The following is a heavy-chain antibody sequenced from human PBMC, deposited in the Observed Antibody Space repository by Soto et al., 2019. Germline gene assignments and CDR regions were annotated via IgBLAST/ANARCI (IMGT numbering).Heavy chain of an antibody. CDR3: ARAFCSNGVCYYYFDY. CDR2: IYYDGSNR. D-gene: IGHD2-8*01. CDR1: GVTFVTYA. Sequence: GGFLRLSCAASGVTFVTYAMHWVRQAPGKGLEWVAVIYYDGSNRYYGESVKGRFTISRDNSKSTLYLQMNSLRAEDTAVYYCARAFCSNGVCYYYFDYWGQGTLVTVSS. J-gene: IGHJ4*02. V-gene: IGHV3-33*01.